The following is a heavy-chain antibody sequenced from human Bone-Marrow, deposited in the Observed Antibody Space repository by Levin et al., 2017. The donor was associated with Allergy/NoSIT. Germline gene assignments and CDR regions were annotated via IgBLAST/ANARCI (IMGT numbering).Heavy chain of an antibody. V-gene: IGHV1-8*01. CDR1: GYTFTSYD. D-gene: IGHD3-16*02. CDR3: ARGYYDYVWGSYRFRFDP. Sequence: GESLKISCKASGYTFTSYDINWVRQATGQGLEWMGWMNPNSGNTGYAQKFQGRVTMTRNTSISTAYMELSSLRSEDTAVYYCARGYYDYVWGSYRFRFDPWGQGTLVTVSS. J-gene: IGHJ5*02. CDR2: MNPNSGNT.